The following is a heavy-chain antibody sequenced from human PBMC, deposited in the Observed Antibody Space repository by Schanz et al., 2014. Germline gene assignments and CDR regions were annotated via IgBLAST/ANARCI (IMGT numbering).Heavy chain of an antibody. CDR3: AKDLGVDCGDGCFNWYFDL. Sequence: DVQLLESGGGLVQPGGSLRLSCAASGFTFTNYAMTWVRQAPGKGLEWVAAVSSRSDEIKYADSVRGRFTISRDNSRSTMYLQVNSLRAEDTAVYFCAKDLGVDCGDGCFNWYFDLWGRGTLVAVSS. D-gene: IGHD2-21*02. V-gene: IGHV3-23*05. J-gene: IGHJ2*01. CDR2: VSSRSDEI. CDR1: GFTFTNYA.